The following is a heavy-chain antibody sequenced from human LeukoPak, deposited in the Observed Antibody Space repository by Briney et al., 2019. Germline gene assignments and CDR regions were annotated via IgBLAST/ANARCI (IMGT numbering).Heavy chain of an antibody. CDR2: IYYSGST. CDR1: GGSISSYY. D-gene: IGHD3-16*02. Sequence: SEALSLTCTVSGGSISSYYWSWIRQPPGKGLEWIGYIYYSGSTNYNPSLKSRVTISVDTSKNQFSLKLSSVTAADTAVYYCARDLEGYDYVWGSYRPSNWFDPWGQGTLVTVSS. J-gene: IGHJ5*02. CDR3: ARDLEGYDYVWGSYRPSNWFDP. V-gene: IGHV4-59*01.